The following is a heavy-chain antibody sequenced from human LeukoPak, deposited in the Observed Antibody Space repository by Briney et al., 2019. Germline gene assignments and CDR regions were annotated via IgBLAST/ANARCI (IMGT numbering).Heavy chain of an antibody. J-gene: IGHJ2*01. CDR3: ARRAYYDSSGYHPTSGYFDL. CDR2: IYSSGIT. CDR1: GGSMFSYY. Sequence: SETLSLTCTVSGGSMFSYYWNWIRQPPGKGLEWIGYIYSSGITNYSPSLRSRGTIPVATSRNQFSLRLTSVTAADTAIYYCARRAYYDSSGYHPTSGYFDLWGRGTLVTVSS. D-gene: IGHD3-22*01. V-gene: IGHV4-4*08.